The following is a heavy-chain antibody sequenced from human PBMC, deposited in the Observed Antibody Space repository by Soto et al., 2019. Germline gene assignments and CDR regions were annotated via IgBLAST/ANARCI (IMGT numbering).Heavy chain of an antibody. D-gene: IGHD6-13*01. Sequence: PSETLSLTCTVSGGSISSGDYYWSWIRQPPGKGLEWIGYIYYSGSTYYNPSLKSRVTISVDTSKNQSSLKLSSVTAADTAVYYCARLVRAAAGLNYYYYGMDVWGQGTTVTVSS. CDR2: IYYSGST. CDR3: ARLVRAAAGLNYYYYGMDV. CDR1: GGSISSGDYY. V-gene: IGHV4-30-4*01. J-gene: IGHJ6*02.